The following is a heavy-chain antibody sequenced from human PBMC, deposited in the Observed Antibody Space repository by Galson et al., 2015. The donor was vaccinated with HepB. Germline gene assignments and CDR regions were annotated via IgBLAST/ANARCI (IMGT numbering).Heavy chain of an antibody. V-gene: IGHV3-33*08. CDR3: ARDVSPGPNRGGSCYPGAY. CDR2: IWYDGSNK. J-gene: IGHJ4*02. Sequence: SLRLSCAASGFTFSSYGMHWVRQAPGKGLEWVAVIWYDGSNKYYADSVKGRFTISRDNSKNTLYLQMNSLRAEDTAVYYCARDVSPGPNRGGSCYPGAYWGQGTLVTVSS. D-gene: IGHD2-15*01. CDR1: GFTFSSYG.